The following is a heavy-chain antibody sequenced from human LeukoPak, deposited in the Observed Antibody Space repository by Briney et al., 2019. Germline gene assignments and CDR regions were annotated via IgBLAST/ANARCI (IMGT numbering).Heavy chain of an antibody. J-gene: IGHJ5*02. CDR1: GFTFSSYA. CDR3: AGSSWYQVRWFDP. D-gene: IGHD6-13*01. CDR2: ISGSNSGT. V-gene: IGHV3-23*01. Sequence: PGGSLRLSCAGSGFTFSSYAMTWVRQAPGKGLEWVSSISGSNSGTYYADSVKGRFTISRDISKDTVYLQMNSLRAEDTAVYYCAGSSWYQVRWFDPWGQGTLVTVSS.